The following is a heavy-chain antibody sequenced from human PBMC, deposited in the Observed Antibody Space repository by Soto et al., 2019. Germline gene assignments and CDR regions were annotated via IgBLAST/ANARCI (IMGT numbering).Heavy chain of an antibody. V-gene: IGHV5-51*01. CDR2: IYPGDSDT. D-gene: IGHD3-3*01. CDR3: ARHGGYDFWSGYYTGIDY. Sequence: PGESLKISCKGSGYSFTSYWIGWVRQMPGKGLEWMGIIYPGDSDTRYSPSFQGQVTISADKSISTAYLQWCSLKASDTAMYYCARHGGYDFWSGYYTGIDYWGQGTLVTVSS. J-gene: IGHJ4*02. CDR1: GYSFTSYW.